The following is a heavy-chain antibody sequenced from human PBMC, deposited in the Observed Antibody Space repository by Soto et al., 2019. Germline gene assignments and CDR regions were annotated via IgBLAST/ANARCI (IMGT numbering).Heavy chain of an antibody. J-gene: IGHJ4*02. CDR2: INSDGSST. CDR3: ESGSVTMRLDY. Sequence: GGSLRLSCAASGFTFSSYWMHWVRQAPGKGLVWVSRINSDGSSTSSADSVKGRFTISRDNAKNTLYLQMNSLRAEDTAVYYCESGSVTMRLDYWGQGALVPVSS. CDR1: GFTFSSYW. V-gene: IGHV3-74*01. D-gene: IGHD4-17*01.